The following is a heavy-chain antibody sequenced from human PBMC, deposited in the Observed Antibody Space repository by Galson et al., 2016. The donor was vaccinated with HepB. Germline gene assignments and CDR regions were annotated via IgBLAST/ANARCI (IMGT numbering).Heavy chain of an antibody. CDR3: ARGLTLYGAGGYYFEY. CDR1: GYTFINYD. J-gene: IGHJ4*02. Sequence: SVKVSCKASGYTFINYDISWVRQATGQGLEWMGWMNPNGGNTAYAQKFQGRVTMTRSTSTTTAYMELTNLRSEDTAVYYCARGLTLYGAGGYYFEYWGQGTPVTVSS. D-gene: IGHD2-2*02. CDR2: MNPNGGNT. V-gene: IGHV1-8*01.